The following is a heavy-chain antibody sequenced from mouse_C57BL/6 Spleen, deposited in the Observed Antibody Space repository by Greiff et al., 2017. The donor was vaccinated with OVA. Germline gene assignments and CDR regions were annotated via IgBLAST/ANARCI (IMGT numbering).Heavy chain of an antibody. J-gene: IGHJ1*03. D-gene: IGHD2-1*01. CDR1: GYAFSSSW. CDR2: IYPGDGDT. V-gene: IGHV1-82*01. Sequence: VQLQQSGPELVKPGASVKISCKASGYAFSSSWMNWVKQRPGKGLEWIGRIYPGDGDTNYNGKFKGKATLTADKSSSTAYMQLSSLTSEDSAVYFCAREGDYGNYWYFDVWGTGTTVTVSS. CDR3: AREGDYGNYWYFDV.